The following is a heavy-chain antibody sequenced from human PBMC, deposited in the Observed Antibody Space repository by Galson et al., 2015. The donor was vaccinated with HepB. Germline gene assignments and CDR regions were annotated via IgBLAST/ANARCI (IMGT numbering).Heavy chain of an antibody. Sequence: SETLSLTCTVSGGSISSYYWSWIRQPPGKGLEWIGYIYYSGSTNYNPSLKSRVTISVDTSKNQFSLKLSSVTAADTAVYYCAREPRWGGFDPWGQGTLVTVSS. CDR3: AREPRWGGFDP. CDR2: IYYSGST. V-gene: IGHV4-59*01. D-gene: IGHD3-16*01. J-gene: IGHJ5*02. CDR1: GGSISSYY.